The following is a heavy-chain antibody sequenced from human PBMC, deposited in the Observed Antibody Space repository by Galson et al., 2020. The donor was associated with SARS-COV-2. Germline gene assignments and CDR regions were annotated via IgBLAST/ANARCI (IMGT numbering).Heavy chain of an antibody. V-gene: IGHV1-8*01. CDR2: MNPNSGNT. J-gene: IGHJ5*02. D-gene: IGHD4-17*01. Sequence: ASVQVSCQASGYTFTNYEINWVRQAPGQGLEWMGWMNPNSGNTGYAQKFQGRVTMTRTTSISTAYMELNSLTSKDTAVYYCARSHDDFATWCDPWGQGTLVTVSS. CDR1: GYTFTNYE. CDR3: ARSHDDFATWCDP.